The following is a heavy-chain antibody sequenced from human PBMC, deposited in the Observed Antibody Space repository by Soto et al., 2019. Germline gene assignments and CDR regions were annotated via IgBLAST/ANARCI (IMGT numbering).Heavy chain of an antibody. CDR2: ISSSSSYI. J-gene: IGHJ3*02. D-gene: IGHD6-13*01. CDR3: ARAKLSSSWYGDDAFDI. Sequence: EVQLVESGGGLVKPGGSLRLSCAASGFTFSSYSMNWVRQAPGKGLEWVSSISSSSSYIYYADSVKGRFTISRDNAKNSLYLQMNSLRAEDTAVYYCARAKLSSSWYGDDAFDIWGQGTMVTVSS. CDR1: GFTFSSYS. V-gene: IGHV3-21*01.